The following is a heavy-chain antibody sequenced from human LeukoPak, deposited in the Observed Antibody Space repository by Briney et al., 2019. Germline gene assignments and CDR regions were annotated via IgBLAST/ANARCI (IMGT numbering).Heavy chain of an antibody. V-gene: IGHV3-66*01. CDR2: IYSGGST. Sequence: GGSLGLSCAASGFSVSSNYVNWVRQAPGKGLEWVSVIYSGGSTYYADSVKGRFTISRDNSKNTLFLQMSGLRAEDTAVYYCARSGSGRYYGWFDPWGQGTLVTVSS. CDR1: GFSVSSNY. CDR3: ARSGSGRYYGWFDP. J-gene: IGHJ5*02. D-gene: IGHD3-10*01.